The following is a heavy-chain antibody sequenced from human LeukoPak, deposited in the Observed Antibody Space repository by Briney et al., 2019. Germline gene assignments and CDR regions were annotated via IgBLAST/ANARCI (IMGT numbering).Heavy chain of an antibody. CDR2: INQSGST. J-gene: IGHJ1*01. CDR3: ARHASAYVRNFQH. Sequence: NPSETLSLTCAVYGGSFSVYYWSWIRQSPGKGLEWIGEINQSGSTNYNPSLKSRVIISVDMPKNQFSLKLSSVTAADTAVYYCARHASAYVRNFQHWGQGTLVTVSS. V-gene: IGHV4-34*01. D-gene: IGHD3-10*02. CDR1: GGSFSVYY.